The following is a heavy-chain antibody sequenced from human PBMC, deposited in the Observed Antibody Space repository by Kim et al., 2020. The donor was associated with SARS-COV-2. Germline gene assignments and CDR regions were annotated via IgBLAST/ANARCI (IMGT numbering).Heavy chain of an antibody. J-gene: IGHJ3*02. CDR1: GFTFSSYA. V-gene: IGHV3-23*01. Sequence: GGSLRLSCAASGFTFSSYAMSWVRQAPGKGLEWVSALSGSGGSTYYADSEKGRFTISRDNSKNTLYLQMNSLRAEDTAVYYCAKGIVATWYAFDIWGQGTMVTVSS. CDR3: AKGIVATWYAFDI. D-gene: IGHD5-12*01. CDR2: LSGSGGST.